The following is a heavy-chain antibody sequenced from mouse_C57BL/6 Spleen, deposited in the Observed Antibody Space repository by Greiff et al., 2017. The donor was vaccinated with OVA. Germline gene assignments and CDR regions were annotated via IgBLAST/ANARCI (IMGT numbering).Heavy chain of an antibody. V-gene: IGHV1-80*01. D-gene: IGHD1-1*01. CDR1: GYAFSSYW. Sequence: QVQLQQSGAELVNPGASVKISCKASGYAFSSYWMNWVKQRPGKGLEWIGQIYPGDGDTNYNGKFKGKATLTADKSSSTAYMQLSSLTSEDSAVYFCARRYGSPYWYFDVWGTGTTVTVSS. J-gene: IGHJ1*03. CDR3: ARRYGSPYWYFDV. CDR2: IYPGDGDT.